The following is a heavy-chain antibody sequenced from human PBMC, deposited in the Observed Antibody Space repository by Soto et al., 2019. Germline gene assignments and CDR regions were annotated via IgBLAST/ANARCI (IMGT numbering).Heavy chain of an antibody. J-gene: IGHJ4*02. D-gene: IGHD3-22*01. V-gene: IGHV6-1*01. Sequence: SQTLSLICAISRDGVSRNSAACGWSRQSPSRGLEWLGRTYYRSKWYNDYAVSVKSRITINPDTSKNQFSLQLNSVTPEDTAVYYCARSVDYYDSSGYYSPSDYWGQGTLVTVSS. CDR1: RDGVSRNSAA. CDR2: TYYRSKWYN. CDR3: ARSVDYYDSSGYYSPSDY.